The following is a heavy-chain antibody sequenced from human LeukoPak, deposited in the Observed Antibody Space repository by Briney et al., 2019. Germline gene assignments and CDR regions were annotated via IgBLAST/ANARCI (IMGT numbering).Heavy chain of an antibody. V-gene: IGHV3-21*01. CDR2: ISRTTNYT. D-gene: IGHD3-16*01. J-gene: IGHJ4*02. CDR3: TRVSYADGGYFDY. CDR1: GLTFSSYY. Sequence: PGGSLRLSCAASGLTFSSYYMNWVRQAPGKGLEWVSSISRTTNYTYYTDSVKGRFTISRDNAKNSLYLQMNSPTAEDTAVYYCTRVSYADGGYFDYWGQGTLVTVSS.